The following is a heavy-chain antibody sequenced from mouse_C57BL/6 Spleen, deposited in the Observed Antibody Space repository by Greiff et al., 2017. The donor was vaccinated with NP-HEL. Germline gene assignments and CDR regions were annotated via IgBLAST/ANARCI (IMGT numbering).Heavy chain of an antibody. V-gene: IGHV5-9*01. CDR3: AAYYGSGGFAY. CDR2: ISGGGGNT. Sequence: DVHLVESGGGLVKPGGSLKLSCAASGFTFSSYTMSWVRQTPEKRLEWVATISGGGGNTYYPDSVKGRFTISRDNAKNTLYLQMSSLRSEDTALYYCAAYYGSGGFAYWGQGTLVTVSA. CDR1: GFTFSSYT. J-gene: IGHJ3*01. D-gene: IGHD1-1*01.